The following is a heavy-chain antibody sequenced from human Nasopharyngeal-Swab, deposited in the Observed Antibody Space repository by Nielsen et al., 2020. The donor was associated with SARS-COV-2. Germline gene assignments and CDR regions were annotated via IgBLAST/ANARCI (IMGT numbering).Heavy chain of an antibody. CDR1: GFTFSSYS. CDR2: ISSSSSTI. CDR3: ARDLHSSGYYYVPGHAFDI. J-gene: IGHJ3*02. Sequence: GESLKISCAASGFTFSSYSMNWVRQAPGKGLEWVSYISSSSSTIYYADSVKGRFTISRDNAKNSLYLQMNSLRDEDTAVYYCARDLHSSGYYYVPGHAFDIWGQGKMVTVSS. V-gene: IGHV3-48*02. D-gene: IGHD3-22*01.